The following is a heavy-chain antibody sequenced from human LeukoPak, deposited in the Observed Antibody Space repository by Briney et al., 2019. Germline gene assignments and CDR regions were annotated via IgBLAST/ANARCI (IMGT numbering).Heavy chain of an antibody. V-gene: IGHV3-66*01. CDR2: IYSGGST. CDR1: GFTVSSNY. Sequence: HPGGSLRLSCAASGFTVSSNYMSWVRQAPGKGLEWVSVIYSGGSTYYADSVKGRFTISRDNAKNSLYLQMNSLRAEDTAVYYCARDPSAGDYGGNVWFDPWGQGTLVTVSS. J-gene: IGHJ5*02. D-gene: IGHD4-23*01. CDR3: ARDPSAGDYGGNVWFDP.